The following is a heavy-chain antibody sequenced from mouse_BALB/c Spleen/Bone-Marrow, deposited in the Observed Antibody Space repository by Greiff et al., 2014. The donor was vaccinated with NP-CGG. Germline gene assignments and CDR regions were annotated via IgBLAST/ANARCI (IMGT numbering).Heavy chain of an antibody. CDR3: TRWGWSFDY. D-gene: IGHD2-3*01. Sequence: QVTLKVCGAELMKPGASVKISCKATGYTFSSYWIEWVKQRPGHGLEWIGEILPGSGSSNYNEKFKGKATITADTSSNTAYMQLSSLTSEDSAVYYCTRWGWSFDYWGQGTTLTVSS. J-gene: IGHJ2*01. CDR1: GYTFSSYW. V-gene: IGHV1-9*01. CDR2: ILPGSGSS.